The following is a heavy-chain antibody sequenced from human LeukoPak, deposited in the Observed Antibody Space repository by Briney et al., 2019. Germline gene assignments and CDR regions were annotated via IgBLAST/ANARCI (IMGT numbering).Heavy chain of an antibody. CDR2: IYYSGST. D-gene: IGHD2-2*01. CDR3: ARAVVVPAAMRLSWFDP. CDR1: GGSISSYY. Sequence: PSETLSLTCTVSGGSISSYYWSWIRQPPGKGLEWIGYIYYSGSTNYNPSLKSRVTISVDTSKNQFSLKLSSVTAADTAVYYCARAVVVPAAMRLSWFDPWGQGTLVTVSS. J-gene: IGHJ5*02. V-gene: IGHV4-59*01.